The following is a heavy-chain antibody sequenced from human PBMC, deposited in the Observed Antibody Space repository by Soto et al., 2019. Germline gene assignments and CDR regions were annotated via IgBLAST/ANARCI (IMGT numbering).Heavy chain of an antibody. V-gene: IGHV1-18*04. D-gene: IGHD5-12*01. CDR3: ARDADIVATVDFDY. J-gene: IGHJ4*02. CDR2: ISAYNGIR. Sequence: QVQLVQSGAEVKKPGASVKVSCKTSGYTFTSYGISWVRQAPGQGLEWMGWISAYNGIRNYAQKLQGRVTMTTDTYTSTAYMELRSLRSDDTDVSYCARDADIVATVDFDYWGQGTLVNVSS. CDR1: GYTFTSYG.